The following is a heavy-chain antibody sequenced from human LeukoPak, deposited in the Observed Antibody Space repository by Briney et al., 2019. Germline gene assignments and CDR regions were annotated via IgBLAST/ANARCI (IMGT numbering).Heavy chain of an antibody. CDR1: GGSFSGYY. CDR3: ARHQWVPAFDI. Sequence: SETLSLTCAVYGGSFSGYYWSWIRQPPGKGLEWIGEINHSGSTYYNPSLKSRVTISVDTSKNQFSLRLSSVTASDTAVYYCARHQWVPAFDIWGQGTMVTVSS. D-gene: IGHD1-26*01. J-gene: IGHJ3*02. V-gene: IGHV4-34*01. CDR2: INHSGST.